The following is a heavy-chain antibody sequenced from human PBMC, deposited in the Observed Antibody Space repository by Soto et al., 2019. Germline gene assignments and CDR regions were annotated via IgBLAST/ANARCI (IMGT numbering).Heavy chain of an antibody. V-gene: IGHV3-23*01. Sequence: EVQLLESGGGLVQPGGSLRLSCAASGFTFSSYAMSWVRQAPGKGLEWVSAISGSGGSTYYADSVKGRFTISRDNSKNTLYLQMNSLRAEDTAVYYCAKDYEYCSSTSCYTGYYFDYWGQGTLVTVSS. CDR1: GFTFSSYA. D-gene: IGHD2-2*02. CDR2: ISGSGGST. J-gene: IGHJ4*02. CDR3: AKDYEYCSSTSCYTGYYFDY.